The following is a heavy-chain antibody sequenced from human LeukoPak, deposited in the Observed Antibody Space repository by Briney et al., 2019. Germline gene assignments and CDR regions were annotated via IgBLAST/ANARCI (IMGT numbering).Heavy chain of an antibody. D-gene: IGHD3-10*02. CDR3: AEFGITMIGGV. J-gene: IGHJ6*04. CDR1: GFPFSSYF. Sequence: PAGSLRLSCAASGFPFSSYFMNWVRQPPGKGLEWVSSISGSSSYIYDADSVKGRFTTSRDNAKNSLYLQMNSLRAEDTAVYYCAEFGITMIGGVWGKGTTVTISS. CDR2: ISGSSSYI. V-gene: IGHV3-21*01.